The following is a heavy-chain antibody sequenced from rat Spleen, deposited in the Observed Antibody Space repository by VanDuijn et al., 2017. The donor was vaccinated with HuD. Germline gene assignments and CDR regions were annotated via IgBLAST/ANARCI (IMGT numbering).Heavy chain of an antibody. V-gene: IGHV5-7*01. Sequence: EVQLVESGGGLVQPGRSLKLSCAASGFIFSDHYVTWVRQAPTTGLEWVATINYDGRSTFYRDSVRARFTISRDNAKSTLYLQMDSLRSEDTATFYCATHNSGYFDYWGQGTLVTVSS. D-gene: IGHD4-3*01. J-gene: IGHJ3*01. CDR2: INYDGRST. CDR3: ATHNSGYFDY. CDR1: GFIFSDHY.